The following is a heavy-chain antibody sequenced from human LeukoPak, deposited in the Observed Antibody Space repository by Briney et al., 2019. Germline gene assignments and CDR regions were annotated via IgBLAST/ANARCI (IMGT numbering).Heavy chain of an antibody. CDR2: ISGSGGST. J-gene: IGHJ4*02. CDR3: AKEVDIVVVVAATDY. V-gene: IGHV3-23*01. D-gene: IGHD2-15*01. Sequence: GGSLRLSCAASGFTFSSYAMSWVRQAPGKGPEWVSAISGSGGSTYYADSVKGRFTISRDNSKDTLYLQMNSLRAEDTAVYYCAKEVDIVVVVAATDYWGQGTLVTVSS. CDR1: GFTFSSYA.